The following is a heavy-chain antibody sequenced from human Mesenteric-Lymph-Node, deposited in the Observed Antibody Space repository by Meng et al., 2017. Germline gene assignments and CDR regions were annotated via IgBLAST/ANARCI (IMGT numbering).Heavy chain of an antibody. CDR1: GGSISTSSYY. D-gene: IGHD1-1*01. J-gene: IGHJ2*01. CDR3: ARVEEGYGLINRYVDV. CDR2: IYYTGTT. V-gene: IGHV4-39*07. Sequence: SETLSLTCTVSGGSISTSSYYWGWVRQPPGKGLEWIGTIYYTGTTFYNPSLKSRVTISVDTSKNQFSLRLNSVTAADTAVYYCARVEEGYGLINRYVDVWGRGTLVTVSS.